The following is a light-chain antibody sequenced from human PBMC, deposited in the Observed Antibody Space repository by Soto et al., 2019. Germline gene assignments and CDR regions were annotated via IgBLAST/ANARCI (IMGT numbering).Light chain of an antibody. J-gene: IGLJ2*01. CDR2: GNT. Sequence: QSVLTQPPSVSGAPGQRVTISCTGSSSNIGAGYDVHWYQQLPGTAPKPLIYGNTNRPSGVPDRFSGSKSGTSASLAITGLQAEDEADYYCQFYDSSLSGFVVLGGGTKLTVL. CDR1: SSNIGAGYD. V-gene: IGLV1-40*01. CDR3: QFYDSSLSGFVV.